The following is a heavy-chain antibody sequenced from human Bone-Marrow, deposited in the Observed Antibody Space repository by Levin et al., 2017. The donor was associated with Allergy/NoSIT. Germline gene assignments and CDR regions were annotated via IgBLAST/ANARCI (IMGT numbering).Heavy chain of an antibody. CDR2: IDRGSNDK. CDR1: GFPFSSSA. J-gene: IGHJ6*02. Sequence: LSLTCAASGFPFSSSAMNWVRQVPGKGLEWVSSIDRGSNDKEYANSVKGRFTISRDNAKNSVSLQMNSLRVEDTAVYYCARDWGAVASTYGMDVWGQGTTVTVSS. CDR3: ARDWGAVASTYGMDV. D-gene: IGHD6-19*01. V-gene: IGHV3-21*06.